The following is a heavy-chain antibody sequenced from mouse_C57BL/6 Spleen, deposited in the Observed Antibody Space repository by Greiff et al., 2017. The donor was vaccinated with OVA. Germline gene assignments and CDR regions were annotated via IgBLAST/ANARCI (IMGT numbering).Heavy chain of an antibody. CDR2: IYPRSGNT. J-gene: IGHJ4*01. Sequence: VMLVESGAELARPGASVKLSCKASGYTFTSYGISWVKQRTGQGLEWIGEIYPRSGNTYYNEKFKGKATLTADKSSSTAYMELRSLTSEDSAVYFCARVYYGSSFYAMDYWGQGTSVTVSS. CDR1: GYTFTSYG. V-gene: IGHV1-81*01. CDR3: ARVYYGSSFYAMDY. D-gene: IGHD1-1*01.